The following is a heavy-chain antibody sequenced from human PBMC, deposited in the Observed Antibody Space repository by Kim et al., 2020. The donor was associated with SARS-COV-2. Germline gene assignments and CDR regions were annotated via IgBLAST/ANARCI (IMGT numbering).Heavy chain of an antibody. Sequence: GGSLRLSCAASGFTFSSYAMSWVRQAPGKGLEWVSAISGSGGSTYYADSVKGRFTISRDNSKNTLYLQMNSLRAEDTAVYYCAKVRAAAARPKYYYYYYGMDVWGQGTTVTVSS. CDR3: AKVRAAAARPKYYYYYYGMDV. J-gene: IGHJ6*02. CDR2: ISGSGGST. CDR1: GFTFSSYA. V-gene: IGHV3-23*01. D-gene: IGHD6-6*01.